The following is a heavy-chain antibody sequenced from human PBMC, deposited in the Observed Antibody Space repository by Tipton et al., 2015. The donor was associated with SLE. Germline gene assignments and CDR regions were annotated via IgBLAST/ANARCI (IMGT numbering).Heavy chain of an antibody. CDR3: ARSRRSSSSDYYYYGMDV. CDR1: GGSFSGYY. V-gene: IGHV4-34*01. D-gene: IGHD6-6*01. Sequence: TLSLTCAVYGGSFSGYYWSWIRQPPGKGLEWIGEINHSGSTNYNPSLKSRVTISVDTSKNQFSLKLSSVTAADTAVYYCARSRRSSSSDYYYYGMDVWGQGP. CDR2: INHSGST. J-gene: IGHJ6*02.